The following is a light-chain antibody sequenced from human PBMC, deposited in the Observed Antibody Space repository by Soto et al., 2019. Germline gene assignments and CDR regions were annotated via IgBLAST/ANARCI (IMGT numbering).Light chain of an antibody. CDR2: FGS. CDR1: PSLLYNNTYNY. Sequence: EIVMTQSPLTLPVTPGGQASIACRSSPSLLYNNTYNYLDWYVQKPGQSPRLLIYFGSNRAPGVPDRFSGSGSGTDFTLKINRVEAEDVGTYYCMQALQSLTFGQGTRLEI. V-gene: IGKV2-28*01. J-gene: IGKJ5*01. CDR3: MQALQSLT.